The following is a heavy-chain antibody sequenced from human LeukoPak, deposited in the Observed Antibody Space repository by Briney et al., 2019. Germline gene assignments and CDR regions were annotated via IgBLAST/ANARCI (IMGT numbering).Heavy chain of an antibody. J-gene: IGHJ6*02. V-gene: IGHV4-39*07. D-gene: IGHD5-24*01. CDR2: IYHSGST. Sequence: SETLSLTCTVSGGSISSSFYYWGWIRQPPGKGLEWIGSIYHSGSTYYNPSLKSRVTISVDTSRNQFSLNLSSVTAADTAVYYCARDLMAEDYYYGMDVWGQGTTVTVSS. CDR1: GGSISSSFYY. CDR3: ARDLMAEDYYYGMDV.